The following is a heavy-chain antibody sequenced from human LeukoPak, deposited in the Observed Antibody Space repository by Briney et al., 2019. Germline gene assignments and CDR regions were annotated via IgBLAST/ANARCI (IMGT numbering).Heavy chain of an antibody. D-gene: IGHD1-26*01. Sequence: PSETLSLTCAVSGGSISSGGYSWSWIRQPPGKGLEWIGYIYYSGSTNYNPSLKSRVTISVDTSKNQFSLKLSSVTAADTAVYYCARGGGLSGSYWGQGTLVTVSS. J-gene: IGHJ4*02. V-gene: IGHV4-61*08. CDR1: GGSISSGGYS. CDR3: ARGGGLSGSY. CDR2: IYYSGST.